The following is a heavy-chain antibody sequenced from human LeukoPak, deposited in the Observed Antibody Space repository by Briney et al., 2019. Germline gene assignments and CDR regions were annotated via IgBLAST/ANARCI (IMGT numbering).Heavy chain of an antibody. J-gene: IGHJ4*02. CDR2: IYSGGST. D-gene: IGHD6-13*01. V-gene: IGHV3-53*01. Sequence: GGSLRLSCAASGFTVSSNYMSWVRQAPGKGLEWVSVIYSGGSTYYADSVKGRFTISRDNSKNTLYLQMNSLRAEDTAVYYCARVLAAAGYFDYWGQGTLVTVSS. CDR1: GFTVSSNY. CDR3: ARVLAAAGYFDY.